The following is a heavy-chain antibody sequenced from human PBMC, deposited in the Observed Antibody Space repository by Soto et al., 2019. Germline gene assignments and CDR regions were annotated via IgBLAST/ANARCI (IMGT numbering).Heavy chain of an antibody. D-gene: IGHD5-18*01. CDR1: VVSSGGPSYY. CDR2: IYTSGST. CDR3: GRVRVDKAEGWFDP. Sequence: PSEPLSVTDSVSVVSSGGPSYYWGWIRHPPGKGLEWIGRIYTSGSTSFNPSLKSRVTMSADKSISTAYLQWSSLKASDTAMYYCGRVRVDKAEGWFDPWGQGTLLTVPS. V-gene: IGHV4-61*05. J-gene: IGHJ5*02.